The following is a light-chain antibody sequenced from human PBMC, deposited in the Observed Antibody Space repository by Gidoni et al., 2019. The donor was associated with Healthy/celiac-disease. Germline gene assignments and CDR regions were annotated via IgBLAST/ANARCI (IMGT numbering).Light chain of an antibody. Sequence: EIVLTQSPATLSLSPGERATLSCRASQSVSSYLAWYQQKPGQAPRLLIYDASNRATGIPARFSGSVSGTDFTLTISSLEPEDKAVYYCQQRSNWPPVTFGQGTKLEIK. CDR1: QSVSSY. J-gene: IGKJ2*01. V-gene: IGKV3-11*01. CDR2: DAS. CDR3: QQRSNWPPVT.